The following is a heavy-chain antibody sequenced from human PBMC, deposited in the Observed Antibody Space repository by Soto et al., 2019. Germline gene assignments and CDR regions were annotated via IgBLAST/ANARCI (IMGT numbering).Heavy chain of an antibody. Sequence: QVHLVESGGGVVQPGRSLRLSCAASGFTFSSDAMHWVRRTPGKGLECVALISYDGINKYYADSVKGRFTVSRDNSKSTLYLQVNSLSAEDTAVYYCVKDGVSGWFDYFFDYWGQGTLVTVSS. CDR3: VKDGVSGWFDYFFDY. V-gene: IGHV3-30*18. CDR2: ISYDGINK. J-gene: IGHJ4*02. D-gene: IGHD6-19*01. CDR1: GFTFSSDA.